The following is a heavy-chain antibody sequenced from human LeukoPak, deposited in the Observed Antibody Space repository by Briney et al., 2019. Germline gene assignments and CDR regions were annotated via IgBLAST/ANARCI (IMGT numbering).Heavy chain of an antibody. CDR2: INHSGST. J-gene: IGHJ4*02. CDR3: ASGGILGY. V-gene: IGHV4-34*01. CDR1: GGSFSGYY. Sequence: SETLSLTCAVYGGSFSGYYWSWIRQPPGKGLEWIGEINHSGSTNYNPSLKSRVTISVDTSKNQFSLKLSSVTAADTAVYYCASGGILGYWGQGTLVTVSS. D-gene: IGHD2-8*02.